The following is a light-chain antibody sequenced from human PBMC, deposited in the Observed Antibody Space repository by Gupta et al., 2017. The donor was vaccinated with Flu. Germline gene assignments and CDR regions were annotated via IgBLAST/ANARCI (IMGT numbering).Light chain of an antibody. CDR1: QSVSSY. J-gene: IGKJ4*01. V-gene: IGKV3-11*01. CDR3: QQRSNGHRSLT. CDR2: DAS. Sequence: EIVLTQSPATLSLSPVERATLSCRASQSVSSYLAWYQQKPGQAPRLLIYDASNRATGISARFSGSGAGTDFNLTINSREPEDFAVYYCQQRSNGHRSLTFGGGTKVEIK.